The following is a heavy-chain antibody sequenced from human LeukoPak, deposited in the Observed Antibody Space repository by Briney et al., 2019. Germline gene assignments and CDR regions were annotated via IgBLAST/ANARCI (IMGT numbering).Heavy chain of an antibody. CDR1: GFTFSSYS. CDR2: ISSSSSYI. V-gene: IGHV3-21*01. D-gene: IGHD6-13*01. J-gene: IGHJ5*02. CDR3: ARDWGIAQSRNWFDP. Sequence: GGSLRLSCAASGFTFSSYSMNWVRQAPGKGLEWVSSISSSSSYIYYADSVKGRFTISRDNAKNSLYLQMNSLRAEDTAVYYCARDWGIAQSRNWFDPWGQGTLVTVSS.